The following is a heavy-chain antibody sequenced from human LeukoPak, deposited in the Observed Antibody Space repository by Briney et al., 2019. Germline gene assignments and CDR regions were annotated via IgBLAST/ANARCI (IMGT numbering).Heavy chain of an antibody. D-gene: IGHD2-15*01. J-gene: IGHJ4*02. V-gene: IGHV1-18*01. CDR2: ISAYNGNT. CDR1: GYTFTSYG. CDR3: ARGRCSGGSCYPALDY. Sequence: ASVKVSCKASGYTFTSYGISWVRQAPGQGLEWMGWISAYNGNTNYAQKLQGRVTMTTDTSTSTAYMELRSLRSDGTAVYYCARGRCSGGSCYPALDYWGQGTLVTVSS.